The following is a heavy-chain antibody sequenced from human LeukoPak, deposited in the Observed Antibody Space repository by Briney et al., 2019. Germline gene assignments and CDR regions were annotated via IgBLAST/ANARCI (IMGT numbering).Heavy chain of an antibody. CDR2: INPNRGGT. J-gene: IGHJ4*02. D-gene: IGHD3-10*01. CDR1: GYNFIGYY. V-gene: IGHV1-2*02. CDR3: ARGGSPSDNFDY. Sequence: VASVKVSCKASGYNFIGYYMHWVRQAPGQGLEWMGWINPNRGGTNYAQKFQGRVTMTRDTSISTAYMELSRLRSDDTAVYYCARGGSPSDNFDYWGQGTLVTVSS.